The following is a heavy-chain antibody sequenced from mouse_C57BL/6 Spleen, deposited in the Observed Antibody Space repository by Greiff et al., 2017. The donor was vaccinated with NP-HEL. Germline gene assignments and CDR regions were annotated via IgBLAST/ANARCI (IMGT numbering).Heavy chain of an antibody. V-gene: IGHV5-17*01. D-gene: IGHD1-1*01. Sequence: EVKLMESGGGLVKPGGSLKLSCAASGFTFSDYGMHWVRQAPEQGLEWVAYISSGSSTIYYADTVKGRVTIPRDKAKNTLFLQMTSLRSEDTAMYYCASDYGSSYWEAMDYWGQGTSVTVSS. CDR2: ISSGSSTI. J-gene: IGHJ4*01. CDR3: ASDYGSSYWEAMDY. CDR1: GFTFSDYG.